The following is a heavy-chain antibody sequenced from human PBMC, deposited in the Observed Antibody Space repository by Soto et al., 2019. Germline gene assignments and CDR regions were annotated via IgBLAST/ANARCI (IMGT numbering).Heavy chain of an antibody. V-gene: IGHV1-69*13. CDR2: IIPIFGTA. CDR3: AYTQLGYCSSTSCYMPSSSSPWDYYYGMDV. CDR1: GGTFSSYA. D-gene: IGHD2-2*03. J-gene: IGHJ6*02. Sequence: ASVKVSCKASGGTFSSYAISWVRQAPGQGLEWMGGIIPIFGTANYAQKFQGRVTITAGESTSTAYMELSSLRSEDTAVYYCAYTQLGYCSSTSCYMPSSSSPWDYYYGMDVWGQGTTVTVSS.